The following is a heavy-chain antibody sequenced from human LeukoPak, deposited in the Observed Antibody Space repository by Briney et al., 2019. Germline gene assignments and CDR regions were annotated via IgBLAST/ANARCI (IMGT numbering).Heavy chain of an antibody. V-gene: IGHV4-61*08. CDR2: IYYSGST. J-gene: IGHJ4*02. CDR1: GGSISSGGYC. D-gene: IGHD3-3*01. CDR3: ARLDTIFGVAKGFDY. Sequence: SETLSLTCTVSGGSISSGGYCWSWIRQPPGKGLEWIGYIYYSGSTKYNPSLKSRVTISVDTSKNQFSLKLSSVIAADTAVYYCARLDTIFGVAKGFDYWGQGILVTVSS.